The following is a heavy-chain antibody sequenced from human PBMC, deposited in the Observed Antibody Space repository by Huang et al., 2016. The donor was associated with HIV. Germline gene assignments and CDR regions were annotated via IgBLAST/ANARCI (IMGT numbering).Heavy chain of an antibody. CDR1: GFTFGAYG. D-gene: IGHD2-2*01. V-gene: IGHV3-49*05. CDR3: ARDRNPGFASFFAFDI. J-gene: IGHJ3*02. Sequence: EVQLVESGGGLVKPGRSLRLSCTASGFTFGAYGLSWFRQAPGQGLEWVGFIRSTSYGGTTEYAASVKGRFTISRDNSKSLAYLQMNSLKSDDTAVYYCARDRNPGFASFFAFDIWGQGTMVTVCS. CDR2: IRSTSYGGTT.